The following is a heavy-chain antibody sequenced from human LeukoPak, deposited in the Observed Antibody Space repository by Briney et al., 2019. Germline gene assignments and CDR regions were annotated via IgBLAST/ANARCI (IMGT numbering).Heavy chain of an antibody. CDR2: IYSGGTT. CDR1: GFTFSSYW. J-gene: IGHJ5*02. V-gene: IGHV3-66*01. CDR3: AGITVAA. Sequence: GGSLRLSCAASGFTFSSYWMSWVRQAPGKGLEWVSLIYSGGTTHYADSVKGRFTISRDNSKNTLYLQMNSLRAEDTAVYYCAGITVAAWGQGTLVTVSS. D-gene: IGHD3-10*01.